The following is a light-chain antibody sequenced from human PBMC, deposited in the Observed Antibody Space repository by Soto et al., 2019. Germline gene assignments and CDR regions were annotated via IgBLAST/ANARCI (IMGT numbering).Light chain of an antibody. V-gene: IGKV1-33*01. Sequence: DIQMTQSPSFLSASVGDRVTVTCRASQDITDYLSWFQQKPGKAPKLLIYGASNLATGVPSRCSGGGSGTDFTFTISSLQPEDLATYYCQQYDDLPLTFGGGTKVEIK. CDR3: QQYDDLPLT. J-gene: IGKJ4*01. CDR2: GAS. CDR1: QDITDY.